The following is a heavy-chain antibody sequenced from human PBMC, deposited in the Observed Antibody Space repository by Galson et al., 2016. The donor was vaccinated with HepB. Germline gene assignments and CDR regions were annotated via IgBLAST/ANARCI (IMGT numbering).Heavy chain of an antibody. CDR2: ISYDGSNK. V-gene: IGHV3-30*03. CDR1: GFTFSSYG. D-gene: IGHD3-3*01. J-gene: IGHJ4*02. CDR3: ATPYYDFWSGYNPFDY. Sequence: SLRLSCAASGFTFSSYGMHWVRQAPGKGLEWVAVISYDGSNKYYADSVKGRFTISRDNSKNPLYLQMNSLRAEDTAVYYCATPYYDFWSGYNPFDYWGQGTLVTVSS.